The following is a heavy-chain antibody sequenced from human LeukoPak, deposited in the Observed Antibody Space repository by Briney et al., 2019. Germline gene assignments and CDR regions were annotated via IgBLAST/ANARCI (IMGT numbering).Heavy chain of an antibody. D-gene: IGHD6-6*01. Sequence: SETLSLTCAVSGGSISSQNWWTWVRQPPGKGPEWIGEIFHTETTNYNPSLKSRVTISLDKSKNQFSLSLSSVTAADTAMYNCARGRPHTFDYWGQGILVTVSS. CDR3: ARGRPHTFDY. J-gene: IGHJ4*02. CDR2: IFHTETT. CDR1: GGSISSQNW. V-gene: IGHV4-4*02.